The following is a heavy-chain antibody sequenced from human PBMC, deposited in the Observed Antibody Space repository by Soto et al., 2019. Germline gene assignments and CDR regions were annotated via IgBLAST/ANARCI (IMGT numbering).Heavy chain of an antibody. CDR2: IYYSGST. V-gene: IGHV4-30-4*01. D-gene: IGHD6-13*01. CDR1: GGAIRRSDSY. Sequence: PSETLSPTCTVSGGAIRRSDSYWGGIRQPPGKGLEWIGYIYYSGSTYYDPSLKSRVTISVDTSKNQFSLKLSSVTAADTAVYYCARFIAAAGTGWFDPWGQGTLVTVSS. CDR3: ARFIAAAGTGWFDP. J-gene: IGHJ5*02.